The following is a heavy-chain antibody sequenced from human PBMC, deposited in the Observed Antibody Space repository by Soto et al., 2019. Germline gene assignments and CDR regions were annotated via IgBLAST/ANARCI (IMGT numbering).Heavy chain of an antibody. CDR1: GYSFFSHW. CDR2: IYPADSET. V-gene: IGHV5-51*01. CDR3: ARRPWLSGYYDY. Sequence: GEPLKISCKGSGYSFFSHWTGWVRQMPGKGLEWVGIIYPADSETRYSPSFQGQVTISVDKSINTAYLQWSSLKASDTAMYYCARRPWLSGYYDYWGQGTLVTVSS. D-gene: IGHD3-22*01. J-gene: IGHJ4*02.